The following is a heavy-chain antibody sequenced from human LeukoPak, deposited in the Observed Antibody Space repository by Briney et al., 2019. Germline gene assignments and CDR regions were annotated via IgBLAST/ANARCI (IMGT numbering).Heavy chain of an antibody. CDR2: INPKNSGT. CDR1: GNTFSDFY. J-gene: IGHJ4*02. CDR3: ARVFPRLYYFDY. D-gene: IGHD2-21*01. V-gene: IGHV1-2*02. Sequence: ASVKVSCKASGNTFSDFYIHWLRQAPGGGPQWIAWINPKNSGTNYVQKFQGRVTMTRDTSISTAYMELSRLRSDDTAVYYCARVFPRLYYFDYWGQGTLVTVSS.